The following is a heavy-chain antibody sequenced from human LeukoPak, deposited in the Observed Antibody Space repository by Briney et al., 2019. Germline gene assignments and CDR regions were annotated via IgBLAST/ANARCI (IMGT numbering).Heavy chain of an antibody. V-gene: IGHV3-21*01. J-gene: IGHJ4*02. CDR1: GFTFISYS. CDR3: ARVSVYSSGKAFDY. D-gene: IGHD6-19*01. CDR2: ISSSSSYI. Sequence: GGSLRLSCAASGFTFISYSMNWVRQAPGKGLEWVSSISSSSSYIYYADSVKGRFTISRDNAENSLYLQMNSLRAEDTAVDYCARVSVYSSGKAFDYWGQGTLVTVSS.